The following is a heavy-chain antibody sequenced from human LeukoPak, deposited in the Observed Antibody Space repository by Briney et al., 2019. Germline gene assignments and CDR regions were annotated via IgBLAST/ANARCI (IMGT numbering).Heavy chain of an antibody. J-gene: IGHJ4*02. CDR2: TSGSGGST. Sequence: PGGSLRLSCAASGFTFSNYWMHWVRQAPGKGLVWVSTTSGSGGSTYYADSVKGRFTISRDNSRNTLYLQMNSLRAEDTAVYYCAKRDSSGYYPYYFDYWGQGTLVTVSS. D-gene: IGHD3-22*01. CDR3: AKRDSSGYYPYYFDY. V-gene: IGHV3-23*01. CDR1: GFTFSNYW.